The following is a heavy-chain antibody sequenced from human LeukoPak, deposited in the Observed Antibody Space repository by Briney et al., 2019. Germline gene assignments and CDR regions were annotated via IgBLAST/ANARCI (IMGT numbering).Heavy chain of an antibody. J-gene: IGHJ4*02. Sequence: KPSETLSLTCTVYGGSFSDSYWTWIRQPPGKGLEWIGEINRSGITAYNPPLKSRVTMSVDTSKNQFSLRLSSVTAADTAVYYCARGTYYFDYWGQGTLVTVSS. CDR2: INRSGIT. V-gene: IGHV4-34*01. CDR3: ARGTYYFDY. CDR1: GGSFSDSY.